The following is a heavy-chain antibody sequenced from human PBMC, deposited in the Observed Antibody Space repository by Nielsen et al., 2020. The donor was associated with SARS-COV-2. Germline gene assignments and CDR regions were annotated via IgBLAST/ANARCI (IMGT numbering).Heavy chain of an antibody. CDR2: IYYSGST. Sequence: SETLSLTCTVSGGSISSSSYYWGWIRQPPGKGLEWIGSIYYSGSTYYNPSLKSRVTISVDTSKNQFSLKLSSVTAADTAVYYCARHPEWLLPIDYWGQGTLVTVSS. D-gene: IGHD5-12*01. V-gene: IGHV4-39*01. CDR3: ARHPEWLLPIDY. J-gene: IGHJ4*02. CDR1: GGSISSSSYY.